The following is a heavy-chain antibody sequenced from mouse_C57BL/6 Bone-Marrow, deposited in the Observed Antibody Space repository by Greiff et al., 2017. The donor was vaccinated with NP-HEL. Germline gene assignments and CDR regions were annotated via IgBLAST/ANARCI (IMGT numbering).Heavy chain of an antibody. CDR2: IDPENGDT. V-gene: IGHV14-4*01. D-gene: IGHD1-1*01. CDR1: GFNIKDDY. J-gene: IGHJ4*01. CDR3: TTGGSSPYAMDY. Sequence: EVQLQQSGAELMRPGASVKLSCTVSGFNIKDDYMHWVKQKPEQGLAWIGWIDPENGDTEYASKFQGKATITADTSSNTAYLQLSSLTSEDTAVYYCTTGGSSPYAMDYWGQGTSVTVSS.